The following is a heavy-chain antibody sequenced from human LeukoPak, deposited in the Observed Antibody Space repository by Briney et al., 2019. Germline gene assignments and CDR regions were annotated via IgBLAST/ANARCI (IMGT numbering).Heavy chain of an antibody. CDR2: INTNTGNP. J-gene: IGHJ5*02. CDR1: GYTFTSYA. D-gene: IGHD3-3*01. CDR3: ARLVRSAPLGRFLEWLKENWFDP. V-gene: IGHV7-4-1*02. Sequence: ASVKVSCKASGYTFTSYAMNWVRQAPGQGLEWMGWINTNTGNPTYAQGFTGRFVFSLDTSVSTAYLQISSLKAEDTAVYYCARLVRSAPLGRFLEWLKENWFDPWGQGTLVTVSS.